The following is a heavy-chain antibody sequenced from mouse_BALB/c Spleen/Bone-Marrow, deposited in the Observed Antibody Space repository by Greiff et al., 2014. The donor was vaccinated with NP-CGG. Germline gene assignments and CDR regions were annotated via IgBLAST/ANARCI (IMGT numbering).Heavy chain of an antibody. CDR2: IYPGDGDT. Sequence: VQLQQSGPELVKPGASVKISCKASDYAFSTSWMNWVKQRPGQGLEWIGRIYPGDGDTYYNGKFKGKATLTADKSSSTAYMQRSSLTSVDSAVYFCARSDGYRAMDYWGQGTSVTVSS. V-gene: IGHV1-82*01. CDR3: ARSDGYRAMDY. D-gene: IGHD2-3*01. CDR1: DYAFSTSW. J-gene: IGHJ4*01.